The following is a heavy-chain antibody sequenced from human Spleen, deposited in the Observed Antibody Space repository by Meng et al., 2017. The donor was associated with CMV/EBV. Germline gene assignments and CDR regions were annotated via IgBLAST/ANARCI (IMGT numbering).Heavy chain of an antibody. CDR2: IKQDGSEK. CDR3: ARAPIVVVPFYGMDV. CDR1: GFTFSSHW. Sequence: GESLKISCAASGFTFSSHWMTWVRQAPGKGLEWVANIKQDGSEKYYVDSVKGRFTISRDNAKNSLYLQMNSLRAEDTAVYYCARAPIVVVPFYGMDVWGQGTTVTVSS. D-gene: IGHD2-2*01. V-gene: IGHV3-7*01. J-gene: IGHJ6*02.